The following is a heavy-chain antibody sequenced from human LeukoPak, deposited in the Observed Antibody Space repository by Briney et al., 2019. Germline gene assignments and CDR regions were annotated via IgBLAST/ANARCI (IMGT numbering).Heavy chain of an antibody. D-gene: IGHD4-23*01. Sequence: GGSLRLSCAGSGFSFSRYSMNWVRRAPGKGLEWVSYIGDSSSRIYYADSVKGRFTISRDNAKHSLYLQMNSLRAEDTAVYYCARAPPDYGGYTNDCWGQGTLVTVSS. V-gene: IGHV3-48*01. CDR3: ARAPPDYGGYTNDC. J-gene: IGHJ4*02. CDR1: GFSFSRYS. CDR2: IGDSSSRI.